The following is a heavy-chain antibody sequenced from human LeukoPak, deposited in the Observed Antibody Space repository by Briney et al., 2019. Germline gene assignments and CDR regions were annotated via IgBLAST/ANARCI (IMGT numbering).Heavy chain of an antibody. J-gene: IGHJ5*02. CDR2: ISGSGGST. CDR1: GFTFSDYY. D-gene: IGHD6-19*01. Sequence: PGGSLRLSCAASGFTFSDYYMSWIRQAPGKGLEWVSAISGSGGSTYYADSVKGRFTISRDNSKNTLYLQMNSLRAEDTAVYYCAKGQWLVYWYNWFDPWGQGTLVTVSS. V-gene: IGHV3-23*01. CDR3: AKGQWLVYWYNWFDP.